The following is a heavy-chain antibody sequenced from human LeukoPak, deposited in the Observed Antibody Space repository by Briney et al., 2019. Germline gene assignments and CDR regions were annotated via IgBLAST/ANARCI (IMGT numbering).Heavy chain of an antibody. CDR1: GYTFTSYG. Sequence: GASVKVSCKASGYTFTSYGISWVRQAPGQGLEWMGWISAYNGNTNYAQKLQGRVTMTTDTSTSTACMELRSLRSDDTAVYYCARDSVEGDHDSSGYRFDPWGQGTLVTVSS. J-gene: IGHJ5*02. CDR2: ISAYNGNT. D-gene: IGHD3-22*01. CDR3: ARDSVEGDHDSSGYRFDP. V-gene: IGHV1-18*01.